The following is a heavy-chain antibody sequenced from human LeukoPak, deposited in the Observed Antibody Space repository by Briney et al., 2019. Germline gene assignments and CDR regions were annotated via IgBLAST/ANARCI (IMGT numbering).Heavy chain of an antibody. CDR3: ARDLSATYGPGYFQH. CDR2: IIPILGIA. V-gene: IGHV1-69*04. D-gene: IGHD3-10*01. Sequence: EASVKVSCKASGGTFSSYAISWVRQAPGQGLEWMGRIIPILGIANYTQKFQGRVTMTRDTSTSTVYMELSSLRSEDTAVYYCARDLSATYGPGYFQHWGQGTLVTVSS. CDR1: GGTFSSYA. J-gene: IGHJ1*01.